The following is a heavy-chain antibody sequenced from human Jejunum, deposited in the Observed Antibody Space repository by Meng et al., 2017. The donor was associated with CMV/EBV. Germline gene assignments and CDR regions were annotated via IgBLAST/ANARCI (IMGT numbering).Heavy chain of an antibody. D-gene: IGHD3-9*01. V-gene: IGHV3-23*01. CDR3: VKYGSHYFDATGFYWLDY. Sequence: TFGNHAMGLVRQAPGKGLEWVSSIRGGAINTDYADSVNGRFTISRDNSKNTLFLQMNSLRAEDTAVYHCVKYGSHYFDATGFYWLDYWGQGTLVTVSS. CDR2: IRGGAINT. CDR1: TFGNHA. J-gene: IGHJ4*02.